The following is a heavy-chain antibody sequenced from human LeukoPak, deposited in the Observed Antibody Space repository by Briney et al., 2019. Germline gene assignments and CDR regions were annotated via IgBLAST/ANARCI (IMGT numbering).Heavy chain of an antibody. J-gene: IGHJ6*03. CDR2: MNPNSGNT. D-gene: IGHD3-3*01. Sequence: GASVKVSCKASGYTFTSYDINWVRQATGQGLGWMGWMNPNSGNTGYAQKFQGRVTITRNTSISTAYMELSSLGSEDTAVYYCARAITIFGVVTRGYMDVWGKGTTVTVSS. CDR3: ARAITIFGVVTRGYMDV. V-gene: IGHV1-8*03. CDR1: GYTFTSYD.